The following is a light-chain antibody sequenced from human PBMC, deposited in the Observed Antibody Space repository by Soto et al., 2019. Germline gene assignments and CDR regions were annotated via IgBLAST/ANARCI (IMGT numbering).Light chain of an antibody. J-gene: IGLJ1*01. CDR3: QSYDSSLSGDV. Sequence: QSVLTQPPSVSGDPGQRGTISCTGSSSNIGAGYDVHWYQQLPGTAPKLLISGNSNRPSGVPDRFSGSKSGTSASLAITGLQAEDEADYYCQSYDSSLSGDVFGTGTKLTV. CDR2: GNS. V-gene: IGLV1-40*01. CDR1: SSNIGAGYD.